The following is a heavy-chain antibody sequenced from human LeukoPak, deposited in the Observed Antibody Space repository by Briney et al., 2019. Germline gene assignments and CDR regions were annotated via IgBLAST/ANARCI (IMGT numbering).Heavy chain of an antibody. CDR1: GFTFSSYS. J-gene: IGHJ4*02. CDR3: ERPATRTDGGLDY. CDR2: ISSSSSDI. V-gene: IGHV3-21*01. Sequence: GSLRLSCAASGFTFSSYSMNWVRQAPGKGLECGSSISSSSSDIYYADSVKGRFTISRDNAKNSLYLQMNSLRAADTAVYYCERPATRTDGGLDYWGQGTLATVSS. D-gene: IGHD2-8*02.